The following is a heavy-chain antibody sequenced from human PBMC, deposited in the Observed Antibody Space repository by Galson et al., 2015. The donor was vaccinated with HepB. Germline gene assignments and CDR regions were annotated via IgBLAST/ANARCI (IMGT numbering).Heavy chain of an antibody. J-gene: IGHJ5*02. CDR3: ARQPDRLELLGTYSNNWFDP. Sequence: SETLSLTCTVSGGSISSSSYYWGWIRQPPGKGLEWIGSIYYSGSTYYNPSLKSRVTISVDTSKNQFSLKLSSVTAADTAVYYCARQPDRLELLGTYSNNWFDPWGQGTLVTVSS. CDR2: IYYSGST. CDR1: GGSISSSSYY. D-gene: IGHD1-7*01. V-gene: IGHV4-39*01.